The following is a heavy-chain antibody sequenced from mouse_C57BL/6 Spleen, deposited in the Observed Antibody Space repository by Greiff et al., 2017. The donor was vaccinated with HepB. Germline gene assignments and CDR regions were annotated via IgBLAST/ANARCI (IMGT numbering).Heavy chain of an antibody. Sequence: EVKLVESGGGLVKPGGSLKLSCAASGFTFSSYAMSWVRQTPEKRLEWVATISDGGSYTYYPDNVKGRFTISRDNAKNNLYLQMSHLKSEDTAMYYCARDRAGYYYFDYWGQGTTLTVSS. D-gene: IGHD3-3*01. V-gene: IGHV5-4*01. CDR1: GFTFSSYA. CDR2: ISDGGSYT. CDR3: ARDRAGYYYFDY. J-gene: IGHJ2*01.